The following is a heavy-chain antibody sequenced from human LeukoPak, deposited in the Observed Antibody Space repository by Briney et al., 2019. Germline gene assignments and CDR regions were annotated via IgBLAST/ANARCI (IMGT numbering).Heavy chain of an antibody. CDR1: GFTFSSYA. J-gene: IGHJ5*02. CDR2: ISGSGGST. Sequence: GGSLRLSCAASGFTFSSYAMSWVRQAPGKGLEWVSAISGSGGSTYYADSVKSRFTISRDNSKNTLYLQMNSLRAEDTAVYYCAKYYDFWSGYSGWFDPWGQGTLVTVSS. V-gene: IGHV3-23*01. CDR3: AKYYDFWSGYSGWFDP. D-gene: IGHD3-3*01.